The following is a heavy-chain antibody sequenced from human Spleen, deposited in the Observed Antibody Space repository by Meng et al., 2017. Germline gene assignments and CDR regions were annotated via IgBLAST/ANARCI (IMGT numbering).Heavy chain of an antibody. J-gene: IGHJ4*02. CDR3: TTDISLIDSYCGGDCFY. CDR1: GFTFNNVW. CDR2: IKRKTDGGTT. V-gene: IGHV3-15*01. D-gene: IGHD2-21*02. Sequence: GESLKISCAASGFTFNNVWMSWVRQAPGKGLEWVGRIKRKTDGGTTDYAAPVKGRFTISRDDSKNTLYLQMNSLKTEDTAVYYCTTDISLIDSYCGGDCFYWGQGTLVTVSS.